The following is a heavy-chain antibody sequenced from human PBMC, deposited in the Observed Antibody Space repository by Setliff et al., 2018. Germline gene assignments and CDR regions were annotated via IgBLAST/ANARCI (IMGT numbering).Heavy chain of an antibody. Sequence: ASVKVSCKASGYDFTYYSLHWVRQAPGERLEWMGWINHNSGGTKYAQKFQGRVTMTRDTSTSTVYMEVSSLRSEDTAVYYCTTDPQWGHWGQGTLVTVSS. CDR3: TTDPQWGH. CDR1: GYDFTYYS. V-gene: IGHV1-2*02. CDR2: INHNSGGT. J-gene: IGHJ4*02. D-gene: IGHD1-26*01.